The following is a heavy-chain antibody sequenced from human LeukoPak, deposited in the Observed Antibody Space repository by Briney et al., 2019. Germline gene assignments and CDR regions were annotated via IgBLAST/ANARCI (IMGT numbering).Heavy chain of an antibody. J-gene: IGHJ5*02. CDR1: GYSFTSYA. CDR3: ARDNSMENTAWWFDP. D-gene: IGHD1-1*01. CDR2: INAGNGNT. V-gene: IGHV1-3*03. Sequence: ASVKVSCKASGYSFTSYAMHWVRQAPGQRLEWMGWINAGNGNTKHSQEFQGRVTLTRDMSTTTDYMELSSLTSEDTAVYHCARDNSMENTAWWFDPWGQGTLVIVSS.